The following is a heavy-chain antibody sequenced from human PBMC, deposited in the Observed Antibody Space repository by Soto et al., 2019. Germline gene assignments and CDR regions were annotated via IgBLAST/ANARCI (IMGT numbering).Heavy chain of an antibody. D-gene: IGHD5-18*01. V-gene: IGHV3-23*01. CDR2: VSGSGGSI. Sequence: EVQLLESGGGLVQPGGSLRISCAASGFTFSSYAMSWVRQAPGKGLEWVSSVSGSGGSIYYADSVKGRFTISRDNSKNTLYLQMNSLRAEDTAVYYCAKDRLDSNGFVGIWGQGTMVTVSS. CDR3: AKDRLDSNGFVGI. J-gene: IGHJ3*02. CDR1: GFTFSSYA.